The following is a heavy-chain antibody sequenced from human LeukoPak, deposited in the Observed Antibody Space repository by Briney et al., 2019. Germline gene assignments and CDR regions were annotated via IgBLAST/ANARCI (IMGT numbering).Heavy chain of an antibody. J-gene: IGHJ4*02. CDR3: ASGPYDFWSGYRLDF. D-gene: IGHD3-3*01. CDR1: GYTFTGFY. CDR2: INPNSGGT. Sequence: PGASVKVSCKASGYTFTGFYMHWVRQAPGQGLEWMGWINPNSGGTNYAQKFQGRVTMTRDTSISTAYMELSRLRSDDTAVYYCASGPYDFWSGYRLDFWGQGNLVTVSS. V-gene: IGHV1-2*02.